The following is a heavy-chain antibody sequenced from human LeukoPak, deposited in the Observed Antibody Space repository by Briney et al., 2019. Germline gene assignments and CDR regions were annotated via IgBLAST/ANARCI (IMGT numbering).Heavy chain of an antibody. D-gene: IGHD1-26*01. Sequence: GGSLRLFCTASGFTFSKVDMLWVRQAPGKGLEWVAVLSYDGRNTYYAESVKGRFTISRDNTKNTLYLQLNSLRPEDTAMYYSAKEVGVTRVEPFGGQGTLVTVSS. CDR3: AKEVGVTRVEPF. J-gene: IGHJ4*02. CDR1: GFTFSKVD. V-gene: IGHV3-30*18. CDR2: LSYDGRNT.